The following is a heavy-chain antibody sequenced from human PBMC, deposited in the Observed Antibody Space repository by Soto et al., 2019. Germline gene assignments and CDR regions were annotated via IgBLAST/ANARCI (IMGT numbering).Heavy chain of an antibody. J-gene: IGHJ4*02. D-gene: IGHD6-19*01. CDR3: ARDQYSSGLTGY. V-gene: IGHV4-59*01. Sequence: SETLSLTCTVSGGSISSYYWSWIRQPPGKGLEWIGYIYYSGSTNYNPSLKSRVTISVDTSKNQFSLKLSSVTAADTAVYYCARDQYSSGLTGYWGQGTLVTVSS. CDR1: GGSISSYY. CDR2: IYYSGST.